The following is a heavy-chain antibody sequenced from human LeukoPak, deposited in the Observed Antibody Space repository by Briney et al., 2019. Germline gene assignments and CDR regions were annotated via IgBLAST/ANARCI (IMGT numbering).Heavy chain of an antibody. D-gene: IGHD3-22*01. CDR3: ARDHDSSGYRDAFDI. CDR2: INHSGST. J-gene: IGHJ3*02. V-gene: IGHV4-34*01. Sequence: PSETLSLTCAVYGGSFSGYYWSWIRQPPGKGLEWIGEINHSGSTNYNPSLKSRVTMSVDTSKNQFSLKLSSVTAADTAVYYCARDHDSSGYRDAFDIWGQGTMVTVSS. CDR1: GGSFSGYY.